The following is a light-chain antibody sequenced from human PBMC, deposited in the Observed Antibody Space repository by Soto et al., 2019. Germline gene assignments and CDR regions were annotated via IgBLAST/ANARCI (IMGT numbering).Light chain of an antibody. CDR3: QQRNNWPAIS. CDR1: QSVDSTY. Sequence: EIVLTQSPGTLSLSPGERATLSCRASQSVDSTYLAWYQQKPDQSPRLLLYATPTRATGIPARLSGSGSGTGFTLTISSLEPEDFAVYYCQQRNNWPAISSGQGTRLEIK. J-gene: IGKJ5*01. V-gene: IGKV3-11*01. CDR2: ATP.